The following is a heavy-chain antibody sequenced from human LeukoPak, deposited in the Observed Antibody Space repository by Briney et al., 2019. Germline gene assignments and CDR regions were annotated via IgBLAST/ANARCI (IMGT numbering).Heavy chain of an antibody. CDR2: ISGSGGST. V-gene: IGHV3-23*01. CDR3: APKAAARDYYYGMDV. Sequence: GGSLRLSCAASGFIFSSYAMSWVRQAPGKGLEWVSAISGSGGSTYYADSVKGRFTISRDNSKNTLYLQMNSLRAEDTAVYYCAPKAAARDYYYGMDVWGQGTTVTVSS. D-gene: IGHD6-13*01. J-gene: IGHJ6*02. CDR1: GFIFSSYA.